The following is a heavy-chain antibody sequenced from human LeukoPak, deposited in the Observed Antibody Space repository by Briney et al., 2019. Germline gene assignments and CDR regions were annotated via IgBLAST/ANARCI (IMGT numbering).Heavy chain of an antibody. J-gene: IGHJ3*02. CDR3: ASSRRYYYDSSGPDAFDI. CDR1: GYTFTGYY. D-gene: IGHD3-22*01. V-gene: IGHV1-2*04. CDR2: VNPNSGGT. Sequence: ASVKVSCKASGYTFTGYYMHWVRQAPGQGLEWMGWVNPNSGGTNYAQKFQGWVTMTRDTSISTAYMELSRLRSDDTAVYYCASSRRYYYDSSGPDAFDIWGRGTMVTVSS.